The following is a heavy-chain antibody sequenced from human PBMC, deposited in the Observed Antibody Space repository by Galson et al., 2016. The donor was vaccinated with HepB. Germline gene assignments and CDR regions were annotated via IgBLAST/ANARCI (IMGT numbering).Heavy chain of an antibody. Sequence: SLRLSCAPSGLTVSNNYMNWIRQGPGKGMEWVAIRYPNGNTYYGDSVMGRFTISRDNFKNTLYLQMNSLTADDAAVYYCAGGLIVNVADNWGQGTRVTVSS. CDR2: RYPNGNT. CDR1: GLTVSNNY. J-gene: IGHJ4*02. CDR3: AGGLIVNVADN. D-gene: IGHD2/OR15-2a*01. V-gene: IGHV3-53*01.